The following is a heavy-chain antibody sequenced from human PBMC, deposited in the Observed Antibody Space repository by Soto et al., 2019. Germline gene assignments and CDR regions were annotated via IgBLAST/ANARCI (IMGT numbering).Heavy chain of an antibody. CDR1: GFTFSGYS. Sequence: EVQLVESGGGLVKPGGSLRLSCAASGFTFSGYSMNWVRQAPGKGLEWVSSISSTSIYIYYADSVKGRFTISRDTAKNSLYLQMNSLRAEDTAVYYCARVSAGIYFEYWGQGTLVTVSS. CDR3: ARVSAGIYFEY. J-gene: IGHJ4*02. V-gene: IGHV3-21*01. D-gene: IGHD3-10*01. CDR2: ISSTSIYI.